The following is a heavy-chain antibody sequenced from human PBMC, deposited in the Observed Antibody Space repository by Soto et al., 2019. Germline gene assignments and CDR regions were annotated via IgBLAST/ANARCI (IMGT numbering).Heavy chain of an antibody. CDR2: IYYSGST. Sequence: QVQLQESGPGLVKPSETLSLTCTVSGGSISGYYWSWIRQPPGKGLERIGFIYYSGSTKYNPSLKSRVTISLDTSKNQFSLRLSSVTAADTAVYYCATLGAAGPIYYYNYMDVWGKGTTVTVSS. J-gene: IGHJ6*03. D-gene: IGHD6-13*01. CDR3: ATLGAAGPIYYYNYMDV. V-gene: IGHV4-59*01. CDR1: GGSISGYY.